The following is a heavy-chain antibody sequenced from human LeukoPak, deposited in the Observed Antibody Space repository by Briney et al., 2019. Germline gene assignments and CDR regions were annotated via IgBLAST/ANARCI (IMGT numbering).Heavy chain of an antibody. CDR1: GFTFSGSA. J-gene: IGHJ5*02. CDR2: IRSKANSYAT. CDR3: ARGRNWFDP. Sequence: GGSLRLSCAASGFTFSGSAMHWVRQASGKGLEWVGRIRSKANSYATAYAASVKGRFTISRDDSKNTAYLQMNSLKTEDTAVYYCARGRNWFDPWGQGTLVTVSS. V-gene: IGHV3-73*01. D-gene: IGHD1-26*01.